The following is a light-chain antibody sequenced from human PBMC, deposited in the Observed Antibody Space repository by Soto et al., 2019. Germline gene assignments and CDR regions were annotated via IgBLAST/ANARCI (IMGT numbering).Light chain of an antibody. J-gene: IGKJ2*01. CDR1: QSVGSSY. CDR3: QQYGSSPPYT. V-gene: IGKV3-20*01. CDR2: GAS. Sequence: PGERATLSCRASQSVGSSYLAWYQQKPGQAPRLLIYGASSRATGIPDRFSGSGSGADFTLTISRLEPEDFAVYYCQQYGSSPPYTFGQGTKLEIK.